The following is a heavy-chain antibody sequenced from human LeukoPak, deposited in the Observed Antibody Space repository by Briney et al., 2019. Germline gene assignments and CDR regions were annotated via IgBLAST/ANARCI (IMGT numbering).Heavy chain of an antibody. V-gene: IGHV3-23*01. D-gene: IGHD3-10*01. CDR1: GFTFSSYA. CDR2: IRDSGRST. CDR3: AKDSAL. J-gene: IGHJ4*02. Sequence: PGGSLRLSCAASGFTFSSYAMSWVRQAPGKGLEWVSAIRDSGRSTYYAESVKGRFTISRDNSKNTLDLHMYSLRAEDTAVYYCAKDSALWGQGTLVTVAS.